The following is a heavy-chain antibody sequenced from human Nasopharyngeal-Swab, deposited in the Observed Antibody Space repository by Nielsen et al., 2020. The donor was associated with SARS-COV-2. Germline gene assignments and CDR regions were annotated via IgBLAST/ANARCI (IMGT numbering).Heavy chain of an antibody. V-gene: IGHV3-33*01. CDR3: ASSGYYYDSSGLEGWFDP. Sequence: GESLKISCAASGFTFSSYGMHWVRQAPGKGLEWVAVIWYDGSNKYYADSVKGRFTISRDNSKNTLYLQMNSLSAEDTAVYYCASSGYYYDSSGLEGWFDPWGQGTLVTVSS. CDR1: GFTFSSYG. J-gene: IGHJ5*02. D-gene: IGHD3-22*01. CDR2: IWYDGSNK.